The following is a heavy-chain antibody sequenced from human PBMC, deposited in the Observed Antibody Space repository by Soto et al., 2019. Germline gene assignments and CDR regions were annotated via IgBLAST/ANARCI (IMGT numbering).Heavy chain of an antibody. J-gene: IGHJ5*02. V-gene: IGHV4-34*01. D-gene: IGHD3-10*01. CDR2: INHSGSA. Sequence: PSETLSLTCAVYGGSFSGYYWSWIRQPPGKGLEWIGEINHSGSANYNPSLKSRVTMSVDTSKSQFSLKLSSVTAADTAVYYCARGNQYYYGSGSYYNNWFDPWGQGTLVTVSS. CDR3: ARGNQYYYGSGSYYNNWFDP. CDR1: GGSFSGYY.